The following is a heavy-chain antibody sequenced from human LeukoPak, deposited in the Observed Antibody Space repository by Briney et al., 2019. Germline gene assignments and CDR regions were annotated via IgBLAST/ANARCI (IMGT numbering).Heavy chain of an antibody. J-gene: IGHJ6*03. CDR2: IYSSGST. D-gene: IGHD6-13*01. CDR3: ARTGRGSSSWIYYYYYMDV. Sequence: SETLTLTRTVSGGSISSSSYYWGWIRQPPGKGLEWIGSIYSSGSTHYNPSLKSRLTICVDTSKNQFSLKVSSVTAADTAVYYCARTGRGSSSWIYYYYYMDVWGKGSTVTVSS. CDR1: GGSISSSSYY. V-gene: IGHV4-39*07.